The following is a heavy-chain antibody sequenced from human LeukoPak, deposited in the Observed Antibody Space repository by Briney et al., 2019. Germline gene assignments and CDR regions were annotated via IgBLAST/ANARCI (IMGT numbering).Heavy chain of an antibody. CDR2: INTNTGNP. CDR1: GYTFTSYG. J-gene: IGHJ5*02. CDR3: AREGWFDP. Sequence: PGASVKVSCKASGYTFTSYGISWVRQAPGQGLEWMGWINTNTGNPTYAQGFTGRFAFSLDTSVSTAYLQISSLKAEDSAVYYCAREGWFDPWGQGTLVTVSS. V-gene: IGHV7-4-1*02.